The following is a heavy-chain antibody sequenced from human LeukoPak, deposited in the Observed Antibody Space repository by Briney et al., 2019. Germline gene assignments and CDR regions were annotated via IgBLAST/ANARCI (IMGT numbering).Heavy chain of an antibody. CDR1: GFTFSNYA. D-gene: IGHD1-26*01. V-gene: IGHV3-23*01. CDR2: FSGSGGNT. Sequence: PGGSLRLSCAASGFTFSNYAMSWVRQAPGKGLEWVSTFSGSGGNTYYADSVKGRFTISRDISKNTLYLQMTSLRADDTAVYYWSKDGFVGATDWFDYWGQGTLVTVSS. CDR3: SKDGFVGATDWFDY. J-gene: IGHJ4*02.